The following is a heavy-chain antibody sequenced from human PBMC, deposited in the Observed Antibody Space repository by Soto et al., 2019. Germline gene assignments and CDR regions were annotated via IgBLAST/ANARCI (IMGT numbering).Heavy chain of an antibody. J-gene: IGHJ4*02. V-gene: IGHV3-7*01. Sequence: GGSLRLSCAASGFTFSSYWMSWVRQAPGKGLEWVANIKQDGSEKYYVDSVKGRFTISRDNAKNSLYLQMNSLRAEDTAVYYCARGIRYCSSTSCSPIFDYWGQGTLVTVSS. D-gene: IGHD2-2*01. CDR1: GFTFSSYW. CDR3: ARGIRYCSSTSCSPIFDY. CDR2: IKQDGSEK.